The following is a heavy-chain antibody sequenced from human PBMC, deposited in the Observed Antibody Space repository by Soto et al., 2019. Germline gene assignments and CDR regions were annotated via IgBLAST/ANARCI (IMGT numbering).Heavy chain of an antibody. CDR2: IYPGDSDT. D-gene: IGHD6-13*01. J-gene: IGHJ6*02. CDR3: ARTAAAGKYYYGMDA. V-gene: IGHV5-51*01. Sequence: GESLKISCKGSGYSFTSYWIGWVRQMPVKGLELMGIIYPGDSDTRYSPSFQGQVTISADKSISTAYLQWSSLKASDTAMYYCARTAAAGKYYYGMDAWGQGTTVTVSS. CDR1: GYSFTSYW.